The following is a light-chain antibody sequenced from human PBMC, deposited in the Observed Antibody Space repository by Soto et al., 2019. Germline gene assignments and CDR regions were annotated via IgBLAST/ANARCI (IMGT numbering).Light chain of an antibody. V-gene: IGKV2-28*01. CDR3: MQALQTPWT. CDR1: QSLLHSNGYNY. CDR2: WGS. J-gene: IGKJ1*01. Sequence: DIVMTQSPLSLPVTPGEPASIFCRSSQSLLHSNGYNYLDWYLQKPGQSPQLLIYWGSNRASGVPDRFSGSGSGTDFTLKISRVEAEDVGVYYCMQALQTPWTFGQGTKVDIK.